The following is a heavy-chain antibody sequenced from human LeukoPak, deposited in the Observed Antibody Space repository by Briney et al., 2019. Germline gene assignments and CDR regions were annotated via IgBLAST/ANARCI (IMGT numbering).Heavy chain of an antibody. D-gene: IGHD3-22*01. CDR3: TRGSIAYYYMDV. CDR2: IYYSGST. V-gene: IGHV4-59*01. CDR1: GGSISSYY. Sequence: SETLSLTCTVSGGSISSYYWSWIRQPPGKGLEWIGYIYYSGSTNYNPSLKSRVTISVDTSRNQFSLKLSSVTAADTAVYYCTRGSIAYYYMDVWGKGTTVTISS. J-gene: IGHJ6*03.